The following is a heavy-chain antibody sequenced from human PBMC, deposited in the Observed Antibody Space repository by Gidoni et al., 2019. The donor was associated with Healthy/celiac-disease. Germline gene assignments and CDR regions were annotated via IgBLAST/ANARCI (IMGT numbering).Heavy chain of an antibody. CDR1: GFTVSSNY. CDR2: IYSGGST. V-gene: IGHV3-66*01. CDR3: ARDVRGITGTTHESSYYYYYMDV. D-gene: IGHD1-7*01. Sequence: EVQLVESGGGLVQPGGSLRLSCAASGFTVSSNYMSWVRQAPGKGLEWVAVIYSGGSTYYADSVKGRFTISRDNSKNTLYLQMNSLRAEDTAVYYCARDVRGITGTTHESSYYYYYMDVWGKGTTVTVSS. J-gene: IGHJ6*03.